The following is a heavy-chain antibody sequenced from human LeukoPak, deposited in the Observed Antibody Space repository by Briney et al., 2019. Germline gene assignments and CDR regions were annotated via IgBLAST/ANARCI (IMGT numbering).Heavy chain of an antibody. CDR3: AREGRYRYGYNEYHSYMDI. Sequence: SETLSLTCTVSGGSISSYYWSWIRQPPGKGLEWIGYIYYSGSTNYNPSLKSRVTISVDTSKNQFPLKLSSVTAAETAVYYCAREGRYRYGYNEYHSYMDIWGKGTTVTVSS. D-gene: IGHD5-24*01. V-gene: IGHV4-59*01. J-gene: IGHJ6*03. CDR1: GGSISSYY. CDR2: IYYSGST.